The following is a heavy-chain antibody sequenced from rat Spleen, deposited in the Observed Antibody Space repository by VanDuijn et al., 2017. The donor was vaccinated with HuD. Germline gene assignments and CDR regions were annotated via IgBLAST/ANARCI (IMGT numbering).Heavy chain of an antibody. J-gene: IGHJ2*01. CDR3: AVAGYGY. D-gene: IGHD4-3*01. Sequence: EVKLVESGGGLVQPGRSLKLSCAASGFNFNDYWMGWVRQAPGKGLEWVSSINPDGGTTYYPDSVKGRFTISRDNAENTAYLQMNSLWSEDTATYYCAVAGYGYWGQGVVVTVSS. CDR1: GFNFNDYW. V-gene: IGHV5-58*01. CDR2: INPDGGTT.